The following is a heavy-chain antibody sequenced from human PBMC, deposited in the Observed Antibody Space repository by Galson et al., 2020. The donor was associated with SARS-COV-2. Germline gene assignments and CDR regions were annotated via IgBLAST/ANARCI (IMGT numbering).Heavy chain of an antibody. D-gene: IGHD2-2*01. CDR2: IYYTGST. CDR3: ARDASRGLDP. J-gene: IGHJ5*02. Sequence: SETLSLTCTLSGGSISDYHWSWIRHPPGKGLEWIGYIYYTGSTTYNPSLKSRVTISIDTSKRQFSLTLSSVTAADTAVYYCARDASRGLDPWGQGTLVTVSS. V-gene: IGHV4-59*01. CDR1: GGSISDYH.